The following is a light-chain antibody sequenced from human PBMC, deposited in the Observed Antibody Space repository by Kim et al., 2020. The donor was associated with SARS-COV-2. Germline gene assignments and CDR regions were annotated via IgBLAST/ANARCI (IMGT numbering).Light chain of an antibody. CDR2: QDS. J-gene: IGLJ2*01. CDR3: QEWDSSTAAV. V-gene: IGLV3-1*01. CDR1: KLGDKY. Sequence: SYELTQPPSVSVSPGQTASITCSGDKLGDKYACWYQQKPGQSPVLVIYQDSKRPSGIPERFSGSNSGNTATLTISGTQAMDEADYYCQEWDSSTAAVFGGGTQLTVL.